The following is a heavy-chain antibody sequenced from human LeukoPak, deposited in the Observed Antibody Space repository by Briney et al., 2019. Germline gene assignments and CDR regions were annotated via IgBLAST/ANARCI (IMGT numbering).Heavy chain of an antibody. CDR3: ARHPPMAYYYYGMDV. V-gene: IGHV5-10-1*01. CDR1: GYSFTSYW. CDR2: IDPSDSYT. D-gene: IGHD3-10*01. J-gene: IGHJ6*04. Sequence: GESLKISCKGSGYSFTSYWISWVRQMPGKGLEWMGRIDPSDSYTNYSPSFRGHVTISADKSISTAYLQWSSLKASDTAMYYCARHPPMAYYYYGMDVWGKGTTVTVSS.